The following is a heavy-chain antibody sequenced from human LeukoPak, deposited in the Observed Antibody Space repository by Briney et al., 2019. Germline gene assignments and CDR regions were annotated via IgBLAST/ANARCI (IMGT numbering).Heavy chain of an antibody. CDR3: ARHCGGDCYR. Sequence: SETLSLTCTVSGGSISNCYWSWIRQPPGKGLEWIGDIFYSGSTNYNPSLKSRLTMSVDTSKNQFSLKLSSVTAADTAVYYCARHCGGDCYRWGQGTLVTVSS. V-gene: IGHV4-59*08. D-gene: IGHD2-21*01. CDR2: IFYSGST. J-gene: IGHJ4*02. CDR1: GGSISNCY.